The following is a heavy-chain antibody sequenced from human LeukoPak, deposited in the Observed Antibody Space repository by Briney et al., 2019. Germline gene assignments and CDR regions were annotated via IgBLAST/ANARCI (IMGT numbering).Heavy chain of an antibody. D-gene: IGHD6-13*01. J-gene: IGHJ4*02. CDR3: ASLSSSPESY. CDR1: GGSFSGYY. CDR2: INHSGST. Sequence: SETLSLTCAVYGGSFSGYYWSWIRQPPGKGLEWIGEINHSGSTNYNPSLKSRVTISVDTSKNQFSLKLSSETAADTAVYYCASLSSSPESYWGQGTLVTVSS. V-gene: IGHV4-34*01.